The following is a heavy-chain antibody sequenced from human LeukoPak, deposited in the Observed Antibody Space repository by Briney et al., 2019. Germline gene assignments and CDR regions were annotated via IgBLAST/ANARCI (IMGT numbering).Heavy chain of an antibody. CDR2: ISAYNDKT. CDR3: ARSVYTYSYYYYYGMDV. D-gene: IGHD1-1*01. V-gene: IGHV1-18*01. Sequence: ASVKVSFKASGYTFTSYDITWVRQAPGQGLEWMGWISAYNDKTNYARNLQGRVTMTTDTSTNTAYMELRSLRSDDTAVYYCARSVYTYSYYYYYGMDVWGQGTTVTVSS. CDR1: GYTFTSYD. J-gene: IGHJ6*02.